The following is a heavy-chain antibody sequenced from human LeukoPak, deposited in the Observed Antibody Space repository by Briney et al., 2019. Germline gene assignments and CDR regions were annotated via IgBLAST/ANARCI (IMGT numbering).Heavy chain of an antibody. D-gene: IGHD2-2*01. V-gene: IGHV1-46*01. CDR2: INPSGGST. CDR1: GYTFTSYY. J-gene: IGHJ4*02. Sequence: ASVKVSCKASGYTFTSYYMHWVRQAPGQGLEWMGIINPSGGSTSYAQKFQGRVTMTRDTSTSTVYMELSSLRSEDTAVYYCARVTGVSYGYCSSSSCYSFDYWGQGTLVTVSS. CDR3: ARVTGVSYGYCSSSSCYSFDY.